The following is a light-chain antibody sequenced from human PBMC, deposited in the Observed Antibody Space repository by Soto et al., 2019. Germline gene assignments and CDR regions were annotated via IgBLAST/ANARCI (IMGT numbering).Light chain of an antibody. V-gene: IGLV1-40*01. CDR2: GNT. CDR1: TSNIGADYH. Sequence: QSVLTQPPSVSGAPGQRVTIFCTGSTSNIGADYHVHWYRQLPGTAPRLLIYGNTNRPSGVPGRFSGSKSGTSASLAITGPRGEDGGNFYSQSYKKSLGAFVFGTGPKLPAL. J-gene: IGLJ1*01. CDR3: QSYKKSLGAFV.